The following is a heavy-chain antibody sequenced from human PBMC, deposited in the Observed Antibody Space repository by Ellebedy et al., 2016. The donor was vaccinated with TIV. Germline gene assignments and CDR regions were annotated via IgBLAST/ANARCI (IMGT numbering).Heavy chain of an antibody. V-gene: IGHV4-39*01. D-gene: IGHD3-22*01. CDR2: IYYSGST. J-gene: IGHJ4*02. Sequence: SETLSLXCTVSGGSISSSSYYWGWIRQPPGKRLEWIGSIYYSGSTYYNPSLKSRVTISVDTSKNQFSLKLSSVTAADTAVYYCASMSSGYYHGYDYWGQGTLVTVSS. CDR1: GGSISSSSYY. CDR3: ASMSSGYYHGYDY.